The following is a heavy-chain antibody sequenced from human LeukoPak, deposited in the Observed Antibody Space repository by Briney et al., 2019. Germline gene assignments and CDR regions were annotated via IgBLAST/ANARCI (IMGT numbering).Heavy chain of an antibody. CDR2: IKQDGSEK. Sequence: GGSLRLSCAASGFTFSSYWMSWVRQARGKGLEWVADIKQDGSEKYYVDSVKGRFTISRDNAKNSLYLQMNSLRAEDTAVYYCARDNSGWYRDYWGQGTLVTVSS. V-gene: IGHV3-7*01. CDR1: GFTFSSYW. CDR3: ARDNSGWYRDY. D-gene: IGHD6-19*01. J-gene: IGHJ4*02.